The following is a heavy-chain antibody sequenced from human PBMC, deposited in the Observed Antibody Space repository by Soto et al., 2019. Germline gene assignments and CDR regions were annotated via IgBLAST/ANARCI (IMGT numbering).Heavy chain of an antibody. CDR3: ARDSGPSDFSMDV. V-gene: IGHV4-4*07. Sequence: SSETLSLTSTVSGGSLTSYHWSWIRQPAGKGLEWIGRIYTSGTTNNNPSLKSRVTMSVVTSKNQFSLKMSSVTAADTAVYYCARDSGPSDFSMDVWGQGTTVTVSS. CDR2: IYTSGTT. J-gene: IGHJ6*02. CDR1: GGSLTSYH. D-gene: IGHD1-26*01.